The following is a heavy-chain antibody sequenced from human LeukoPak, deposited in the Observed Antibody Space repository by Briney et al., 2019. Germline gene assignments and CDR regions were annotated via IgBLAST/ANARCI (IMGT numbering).Heavy chain of an antibody. CDR2: INWNGGST. CDR3: ARWAGYYDSSEAFDI. D-gene: IGHD3-22*01. Sequence: PGGSLRLSCAASGFTFDDYGMSWVRQAPGKGLEWVSGINWNGGSTGYADSVKGRFTISRDNAKNSLYLQMNSLRVEDTAVYYCARWAGYYDSSEAFDIWGQGTMVTVSS. CDR1: GFTFDDYG. J-gene: IGHJ3*02. V-gene: IGHV3-20*04.